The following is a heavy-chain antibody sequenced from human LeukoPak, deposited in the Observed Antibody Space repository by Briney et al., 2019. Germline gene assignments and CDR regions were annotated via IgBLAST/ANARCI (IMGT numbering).Heavy chain of an antibody. CDR1: GGSLSGYY. CDR3: ARRGPADDSDSG. D-gene: IGHD1-26*01. V-gene: IGHV4-34*01. Sequence: SETLSLTCGVYGGSLSGYYWSWIRQPPGKGLEWIGEINQSGSTHYNPSLKSRVTISLDTSKKQFSLKLSSVTAADTAVYYCARRGPADDSDSGWGQGTLVTVSS. J-gene: IGHJ4*02. CDR2: INQSGST.